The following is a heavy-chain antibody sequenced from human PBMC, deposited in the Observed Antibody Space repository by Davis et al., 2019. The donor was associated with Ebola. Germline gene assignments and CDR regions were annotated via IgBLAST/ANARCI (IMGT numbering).Heavy chain of an antibody. CDR1: GFTFSSYA. V-gene: IGHV3-30-3*01. D-gene: IGHD6-19*01. CDR2: ISYDGSNK. CDR3: ARVWQLLAQLDY. Sequence: GESLKISCAASGFTFSSYAMHWVRQAPGKGLEWVAVISYDGSNKYYADSVKGRFTISRDNSKNTLYLQMNSLRAEDTAVYYCARVWQLLAQLDYWGQGTLVTVSS. J-gene: IGHJ4*02.